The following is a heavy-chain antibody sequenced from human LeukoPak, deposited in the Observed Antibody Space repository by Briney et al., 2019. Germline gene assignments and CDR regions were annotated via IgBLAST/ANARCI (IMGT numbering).Heavy chain of an antibody. V-gene: IGHV1-8*01. D-gene: IGHD5-18*01. J-gene: IGHJ6*03. CDR3: AGGVRIATARDYYYYYLDV. CDR2: MNPNNGNT. CDR1: GYTFPSHD. Sequence: ASVNVSCKSSGYTFPSHDIHWVRQASGHGLEWIGWMNPNNGNTLYAEGFQGRVTMTRNTSTSTAIMELSSLVSGDTAVYYCAGGVRIATARDYYYYYLDVWGKGTTVTVAS.